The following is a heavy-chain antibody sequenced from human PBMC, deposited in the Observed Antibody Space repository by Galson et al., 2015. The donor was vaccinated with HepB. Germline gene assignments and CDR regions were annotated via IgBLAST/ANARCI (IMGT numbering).Heavy chain of an antibody. Sequence: SLRLSCAASGFSFSVYSMNWVRQAPGKGLEWISYISGRFSNIYYADSVKGRFTISRDKAKNSLFLQMSSLRPEDTALYYCVRDSNWAFDYWGQGTLVTVSS. CDR3: VRDSNWAFDY. D-gene: IGHD7-27*01. CDR1: GFSFSVYS. CDR2: ISGRFSNI. J-gene: IGHJ4*02. V-gene: IGHV3-21*05.